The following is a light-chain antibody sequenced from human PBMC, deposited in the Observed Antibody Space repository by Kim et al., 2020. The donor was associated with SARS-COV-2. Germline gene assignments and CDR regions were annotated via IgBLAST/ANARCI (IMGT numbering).Light chain of an antibody. V-gene: IGLV2-8*01. CDR1: SSDIGDYDY. CDR3: RSYAGSSVL. J-gene: IGLJ2*01. Sequence: PGHSVAMACAGTSSDIGDYDYVSWYQQQSGEAPKLLIYEVNKRPSGVPDRFSGSKSANTASLTVSGLQAEDEADYYCRSYAGSSVLFGGGTQLTVL. CDR2: EVN.